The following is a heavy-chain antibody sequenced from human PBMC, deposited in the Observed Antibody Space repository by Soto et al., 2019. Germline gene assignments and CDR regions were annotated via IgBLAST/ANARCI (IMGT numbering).Heavy chain of an antibody. D-gene: IGHD2-2*01. CDR1: GFTFSSYS. V-gene: IGHV3-48*01. Sequence: GGSLRLSCAASGFTFSSYSMNWVRQAPGKGLEWVSYISSSSSTIYYADSVKGRFTISRDNAKNSLYLQMNSLRAEDTAVYYCARRTSCYSFVSCAFDIWGQGTMVTVSS. J-gene: IGHJ3*02. CDR2: ISSSSSTI. CDR3: ARRTSCYSFVSCAFDI.